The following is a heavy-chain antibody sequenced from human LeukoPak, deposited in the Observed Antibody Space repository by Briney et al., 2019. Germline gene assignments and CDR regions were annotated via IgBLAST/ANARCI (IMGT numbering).Heavy chain of an antibody. Sequence: PSQTLSLTCTVSGGSISSGGYYWSWIRQHPGKGLEWIGYIYYSGSTNYNPSLKSRVTISVDTSKNQFSLKLSSVTAADTAVYYCARSLWDTDYYGSRVDAFDIWGQGTMVTVSS. V-gene: IGHV4-61*08. CDR3: ARSLWDTDYYGSRVDAFDI. D-gene: IGHD3-10*01. CDR1: GGSISSGGYY. CDR2: IYYSGST. J-gene: IGHJ3*02.